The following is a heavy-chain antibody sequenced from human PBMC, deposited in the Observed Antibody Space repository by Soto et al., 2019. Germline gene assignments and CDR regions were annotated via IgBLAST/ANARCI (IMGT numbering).Heavy chain of an antibody. CDR3: AREHAGFGDY. CDR1: GYTFTNYY. V-gene: IGHV1-46*01. D-gene: IGHD3-16*01. Sequence: ASVKVSCKASGYTFTNYYIHWVRQAPGQGLEWMGIINPSGGSTSYAQKFQGRVTMTRDTSTSTTYMELTSLTSDDTAVYYCAREHAGFGDYWGPGTLVTVSS. J-gene: IGHJ4*02. CDR2: INPSGGST.